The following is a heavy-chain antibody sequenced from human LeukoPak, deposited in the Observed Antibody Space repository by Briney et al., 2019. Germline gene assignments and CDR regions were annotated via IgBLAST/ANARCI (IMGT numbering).Heavy chain of an antibody. CDR2: INPGDSDT. D-gene: IGHD5-24*01. V-gene: IGHV5-51*01. Sequence: GESLKISCKGSGYTFANFWIGWVRQMPGKGLEWMGIINPGDSDTRYSPSFQGQVTISADKSISTAYLQWRSLKASDTAMYYCARASGSWLQSLFDYWGQGTLVTVSS. CDR3: ARASGSWLQSLFDY. J-gene: IGHJ4*02. CDR1: GYTFANFW.